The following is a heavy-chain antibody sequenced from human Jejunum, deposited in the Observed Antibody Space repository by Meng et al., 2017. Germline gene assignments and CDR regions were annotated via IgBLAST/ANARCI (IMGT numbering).Heavy chain of an antibody. Sequence: QVQLQQSSPSLMNPSHTLPRTLAIAGDSVSSNSAAWNWIRQSPSRGLEWLGRTYYRSKYYNDYALSVKSRITINPDTSKNQFSLQLNSVTPEDTAIYYCARDWGDVRGGFDFWGQGTLVTVSS. CDR2: TYYRSKYYN. CDR1: GDSVSSNSAA. V-gene: IGHV6-1*01. CDR3: ARDWGDVRGGFDF. J-gene: IGHJ4*02. D-gene: IGHD3-10*02.